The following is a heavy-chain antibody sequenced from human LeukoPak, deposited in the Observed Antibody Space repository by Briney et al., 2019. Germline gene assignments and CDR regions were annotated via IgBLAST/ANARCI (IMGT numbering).Heavy chain of an antibody. CDR1: GGSISSYY. Sequence: PSETLSLTCTVSGGSISSYYWSWIRQPPGKGLEWIGYIYYSGSTNYNPSLKSRVTISVDTSKNQFSLKLSSVTAADTAVYYCARESPDYYDSSGYHNLSWYFDLWGRGTLVTVSS. J-gene: IGHJ2*01. V-gene: IGHV4-59*01. CDR2: IYYSGST. D-gene: IGHD3-22*01. CDR3: ARESPDYYDSSGYHNLSWYFDL.